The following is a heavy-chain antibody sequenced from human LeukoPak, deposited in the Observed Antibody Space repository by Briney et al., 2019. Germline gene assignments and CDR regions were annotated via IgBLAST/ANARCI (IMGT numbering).Heavy chain of an antibody. CDR2: INHSGGT. D-gene: IGHD4-11*01. CDR3: ARGFTVTTRRVFDP. V-gene: IGHV4-34*01. Sequence: SETLSLTCAVYGGSFSGYYWSWIRQPPGKGLEWIEEINHSGGTNYNPSLKSRVTISVDTSKNQFSLKLSSVTAADTAVYYCARGFTVTTRRVFDPWGQGTLVTVSS. J-gene: IGHJ5*02. CDR1: GGSFSGYY.